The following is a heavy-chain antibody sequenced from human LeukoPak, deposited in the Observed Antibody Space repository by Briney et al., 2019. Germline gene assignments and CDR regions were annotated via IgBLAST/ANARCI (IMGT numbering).Heavy chain of an antibody. CDR3: ARDSSGVPNYFDY. D-gene: IGHD6-19*01. V-gene: IGHV3-30-3*01. Sequence: GGSLRLSCAASGFTFSSYAMHWVRQAPGKGLEWVAVTSYDGSNKYYADSVKGRFTISRDNSKNTLYLQMNSLRAEDTAVYYCARDSSGVPNYFDYWGQGTLVTVSS. J-gene: IGHJ4*02. CDR1: GFTFSSYA. CDR2: TSYDGSNK.